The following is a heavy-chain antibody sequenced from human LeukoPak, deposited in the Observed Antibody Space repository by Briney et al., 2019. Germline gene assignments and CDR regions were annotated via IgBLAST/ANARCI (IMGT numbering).Heavy chain of an antibody. CDR1: GGSFSGYY. CDR2: INHSGST. CDR3: ARRAYGSGSYYPAAYDY. V-gene: IGHV4-34*01. D-gene: IGHD3-10*01. J-gene: IGHJ4*02. Sequence: SETLSLTCAVYGGSFSGYYWSWIRQPPGKGLEWIGEINHSGSTNYNPSLKSRVTISVDTSKNQFSLKLSSVTAADTAVYYCARRAYGSGSYYPAAYDYWGQGTLVTVSS.